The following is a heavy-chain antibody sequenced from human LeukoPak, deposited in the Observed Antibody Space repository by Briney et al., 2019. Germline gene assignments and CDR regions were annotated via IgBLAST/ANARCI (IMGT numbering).Heavy chain of an antibody. J-gene: IGHJ4*02. CDR1: GFTFSSYE. CDR3: ATADSSGATYFDY. CDR2: ISSSGSTI. V-gene: IGHV3-48*03. D-gene: IGHD3-22*01. Sequence: PGGSLRLSCAASGFTFSSYEMNWVRQAPGKGLEWVSYISSSGSTIYYADSVKGRFTISRDNSKNTVYLQINSLRAEDTAVYYCATADSSGATYFDYWGQGTLVTVSS.